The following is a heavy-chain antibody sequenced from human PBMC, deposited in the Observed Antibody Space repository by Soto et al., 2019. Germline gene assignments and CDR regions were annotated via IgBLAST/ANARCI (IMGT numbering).Heavy chain of an antibody. D-gene: IGHD2-2*01. CDR2: IYYSGST. V-gene: IGHV4-59*08. CDR1: GGSISSYY. J-gene: IGHJ5*02. CDR3: ARLGAFYQSLAP. Sequence: SETLSLTCTVSGGSISSYYWSWIWQPPGKGLEWIGYIYYSGSTNYNPSLKSRVTISVETSKNHFSLRLNSVTAADTAVYYCARLGAFYQSLAPWGPGTLVTVSS.